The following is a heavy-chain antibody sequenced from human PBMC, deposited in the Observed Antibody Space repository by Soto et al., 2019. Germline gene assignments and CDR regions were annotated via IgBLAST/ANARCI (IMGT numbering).Heavy chain of an antibody. CDR3: ARGAVDFDL. V-gene: IGHV4-30-4*01. J-gene: IGHJ3*01. Sequence: SETLSLTCTVSGGPIGSGDYHWSWIRQPPGKGLECIGYIYYSGSTYYNPSLKSRVIISVDTSKNQFSLKLSSVTAADTAVYYCARGAVDFDLWGQGTMVTVSS. CDR1: GGPIGSGDYH. CDR2: IYYSGST.